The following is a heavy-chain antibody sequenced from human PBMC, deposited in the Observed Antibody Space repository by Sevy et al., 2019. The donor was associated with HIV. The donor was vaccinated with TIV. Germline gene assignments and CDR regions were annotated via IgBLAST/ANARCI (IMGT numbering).Heavy chain of an antibody. D-gene: IGHD5-18*01. CDR3: VREGLGGYRYSLDC. CDR1: GFSFSSYW. V-gene: IGHV3-7*01. Sequence: GGSLRLSCAASGFSFSSYWMSWVRQAPGKGLEWVATMKQDGTEKDYVDSVKGRFTISRDNTKSSLFLQMNSLSAEDTAVYYCVREGLGGYRYSLDCWALGTLVTVSS. CDR2: MKQDGTEK. J-gene: IGHJ4*02.